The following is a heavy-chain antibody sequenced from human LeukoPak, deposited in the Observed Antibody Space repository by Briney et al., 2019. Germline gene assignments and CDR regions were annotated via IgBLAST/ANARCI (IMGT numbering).Heavy chain of an antibody. CDR1: GVSISSGGYY. CDR3: ARPRQWLDAFDI. Sequence: SETLSLTCTVSGVSISSGGYYWSWIRQHPRKGLEWIGYIYYSGSTYYNPSLKSRVTISVDTSKNQFSLKLSSVTAADTAVYYCARPRQWLDAFDIWGQGTMVTVSS. V-gene: IGHV4-31*03. J-gene: IGHJ3*02. D-gene: IGHD6-19*01. CDR2: IYYSGST.